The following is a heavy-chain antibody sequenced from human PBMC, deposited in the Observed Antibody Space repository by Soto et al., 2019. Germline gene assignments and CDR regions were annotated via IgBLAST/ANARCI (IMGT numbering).Heavy chain of an antibody. V-gene: IGHV4-4*07. CDR1: GDSLSTYY. D-gene: IGHD3-16*02. J-gene: IGHJ4*02. CDR3: ARESVSGTYRFDS. Sequence: QVQLQESGPGLVRPSETLSLTCTVSGDSLSTYYWSWIRQPAGERLEWIGRIHDTGRTNYNPSIKSRVTMSVDTSKNQFPLRVNSVTAADTAVYYCARESVSGTYRFDSWGQGTLVTVSS. CDR2: IHDTGRT.